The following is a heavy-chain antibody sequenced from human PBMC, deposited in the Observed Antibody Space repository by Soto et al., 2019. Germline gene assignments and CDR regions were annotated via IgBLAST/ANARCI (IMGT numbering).Heavy chain of an antibody. D-gene: IGHD3-16*01. CDR1: GFTFSSYD. CDR2: IGTAGDT. Sequence: EVQLVESGGDLVQPGGSPRLSCAASGFTFSSYDFHWVRQATGKGLEWVSGIGTAGDTYYAGSVKGRFIMSRENAKNSLYLQMNSLRAGDTAVYYCTRGADGFDYWGQGTLVTVSS. V-gene: IGHV3-13*01. CDR3: TRGADGFDY. J-gene: IGHJ4*02.